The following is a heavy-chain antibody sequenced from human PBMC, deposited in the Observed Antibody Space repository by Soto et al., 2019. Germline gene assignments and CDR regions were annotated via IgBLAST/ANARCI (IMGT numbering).Heavy chain of an antibody. CDR2: INAGNGYT. Sequence: QVPLVQSGAEVKKPGASVKVSCKASGYTFTSYVIHWVRQAPGQRLEWMGWINAGNGYTKYSQKFQGRVTITRDTSASTAYMELNSLRSEDTAVYYCATWTWLVPFDYWGQGTLVTVSS. CDR1: GYTFTSYV. J-gene: IGHJ4*02. V-gene: IGHV1-3*01. D-gene: IGHD6-19*01. CDR3: ATWTWLVPFDY.